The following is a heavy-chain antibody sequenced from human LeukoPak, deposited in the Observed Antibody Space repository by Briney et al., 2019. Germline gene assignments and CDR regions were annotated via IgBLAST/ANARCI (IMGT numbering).Heavy chain of an antibody. CDR2: ISYDGSNK. V-gene: IGHV3-30*03. D-gene: IGHD3-22*01. J-gene: IGHJ4*02. CDR1: GFTFSSYG. CDR3: ARETSRWLLDY. Sequence: GGSLRLSCAASGFTFSSYGMHWVRQAPGKGLEWVAVISYDGSNKYYADSVKGRFTISRDNSKNTLYLQMNSLRAEDTAVYYCARETSRWLLDYWGQGTLVTVSS.